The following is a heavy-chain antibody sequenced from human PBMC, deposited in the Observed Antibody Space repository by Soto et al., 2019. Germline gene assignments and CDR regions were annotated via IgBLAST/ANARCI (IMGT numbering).Heavy chain of an antibody. Sequence: QVQLQQWGAGLLKPSETLSLTCAVYGGSFSGYYWSWIRQPPGKGLEWIGEINHSGSTNYNPSLKSRVTXXVXTYXNQFSLKLSSVTAADTAVYYCARGRKYYYYYGMDVWGQGTTVTVSS. V-gene: IGHV4-34*01. CDR3: ARGRKYYYYYGMDV. CDR2: INHSGST. J-gene: IGHJ6*02. CDR1: GGSFSGYY.